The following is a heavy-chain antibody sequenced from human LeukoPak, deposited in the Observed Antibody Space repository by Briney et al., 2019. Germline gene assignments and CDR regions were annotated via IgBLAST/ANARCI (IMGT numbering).Heavy chain of an antibody. D-gene: IGHD1-1*01. V-gene: IGHV3-23*01. CDR2: IGGSGGST. CDR3: AKGTFLSWYFDL. J-gene: IGHJ2*01. Sequence: PGGSLRLSCAASGFTFSSYAMSWVRQAPGKGLEWVSAIGGSGGSTYYADYVKGRFTISRDNSKNTLYLQMNSLRAEDTAVYYCAKGTFLSWYFDLWGRGTLVTVSS. CDR1: GFTFSSYA.